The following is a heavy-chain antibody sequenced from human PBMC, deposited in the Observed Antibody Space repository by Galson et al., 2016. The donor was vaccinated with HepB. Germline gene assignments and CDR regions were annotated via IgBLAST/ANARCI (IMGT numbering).Heavy chain of an antibody. CDR1: GFTFNTYG. J-gene: IGHJ4*02. D-gene: IGHD3-16*01. Sequence: SLRLSCAASGFTFNTYGMHWVRQAPGKGLEWVAVIWYDGSNKYYADSVKGQFTISRDNSKNTLYLQMNGLRAEDTAVYYCVRDRGGGAPKLVIFDYWGQGTLVTVSS. V-gene: IGHV3-33*01. CDR3: VRDRGGGAPKLVIFDY. CDR2: IWYDGSNK.